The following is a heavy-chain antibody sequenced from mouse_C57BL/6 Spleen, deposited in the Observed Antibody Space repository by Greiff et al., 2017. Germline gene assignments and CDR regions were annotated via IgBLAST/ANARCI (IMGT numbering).Heavy chain of an antibody. CDR3: ARSAVVPLYYFDY. CDR1: GYTFTSYW. J-gene: IGHJ2*01. V-gene: IGHV1-69*01. CDR2: IDPSDSYT. Sequence: QVQLQQPGAELVMPGASVKLSCKASGYTFTSYWMHWVKQRPGQGLEWIGEIDPSDSYTNYNQKFKGKSTLTVDKSSSTAYMQLSSLTSEDSAVYYCARSAVVPLYYFDYWGQGTTLTVSS. D-gene: IGHD1-1*01.